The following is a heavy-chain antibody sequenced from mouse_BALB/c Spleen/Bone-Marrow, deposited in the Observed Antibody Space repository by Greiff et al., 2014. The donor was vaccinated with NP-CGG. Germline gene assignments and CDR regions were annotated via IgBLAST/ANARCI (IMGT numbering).Heavy chain of an antibody. CDR3: ARSDYDAWFAY. CDR2: VHYSGST. Sequence: VQLQQSGPDLVKPSQSLSLTCTVTGYYITSGYSWHWIRQFPGNKLEWMGYVHYSGSTNYNPSLKSRISITRDTSKNQFFLRLNSVTTEDTATYYCARSDYDAWFAYWGQGTLVTVSA. D-gene: IGHD2-4*01. CDR1: GYYITSGYS. V-gene: IGHV3-1*02. J-gene: IGHJ3*01.